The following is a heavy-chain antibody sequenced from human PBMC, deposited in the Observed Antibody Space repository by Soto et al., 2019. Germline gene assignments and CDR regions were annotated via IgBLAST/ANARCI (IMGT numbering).Heavy chain of an antibody. CDR2: INPNSGGT. Sequence: ASVKVSCKASGYTFTGYYMHWVRQASGQGLEWMGWINPNSGGTNYAQKFQGWVTMTRDTSISTAYMELSRLRSDDTAVFYCAREGPLVYCSGGSCYSRDYYYYYGMDVWGQGTTVTVSS. D-gene: IGHD2-15*01. CDR1: GYTFTGYY. J-gene: IGHJ6*02. V-gene: IGHV1-2*04. CDR3: AREGPLVYCSGGSCYSRDYYYYYGMDV.